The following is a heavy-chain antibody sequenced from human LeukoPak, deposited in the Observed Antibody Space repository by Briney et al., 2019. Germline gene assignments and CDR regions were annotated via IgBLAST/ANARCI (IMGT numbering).Heavy chain of an antibody. Sequence: GASVKVSCKASGYTFTSYGISWVRQAPGQGLEWMGWISAYNGNTNYAQKFQGRVTMTEDTSTDTAYMELSSLRSEDTAVYYCATAYYSSGPDYWGQGTLVTVSS. V-gene: IGHV1-18*01. D-gene: IGHD6-19*01. CDR3: ATAYYSSGPDY. CDR2: ISAYNGNT. J-gene: IGHJ4*02. CDR1: GYTFTSYG.